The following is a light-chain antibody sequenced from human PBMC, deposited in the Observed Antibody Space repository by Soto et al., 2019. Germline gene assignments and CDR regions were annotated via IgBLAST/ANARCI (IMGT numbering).Light chain of an antibody. CDR2: EVS. J-gene: IGLJ1*01. Sequence: QSVLTQPASVSGSPGQSITISCTGTSSDVGGYNYVSWYQQHPGKAPKLMIYEVSNRPSGVSNRFSGSMSGNTASLTISGLQAEDEADYYCSSYTSSSTLNYVFGTGTKVTVL. V-gene: IGLV2-14*01. CDR3: SSYTSSSTLNYV. CDR1: SSDVGGYNY.